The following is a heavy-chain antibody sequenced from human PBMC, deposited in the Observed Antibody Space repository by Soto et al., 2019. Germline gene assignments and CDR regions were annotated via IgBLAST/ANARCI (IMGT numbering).Heavy chain of an antibody. D-gene: IGHD3-22*01. CDR3: ARVRSSGYHFDY. CDR1: CGSISSGGYY. Sequence: SETLSLTCTVSCGSISSGGYYWSWIRQHPGKGLEWIGYIYYSGSTYYNPSLKSRVTISVDTSKNQFSLKLSSVTAADTAVYYCARVRSSGYHFDYWGQGTLVTVFS. J-gene: IGHJ4*02. V-gene: IGHV4-31*03. CDR2: IYYSGST.